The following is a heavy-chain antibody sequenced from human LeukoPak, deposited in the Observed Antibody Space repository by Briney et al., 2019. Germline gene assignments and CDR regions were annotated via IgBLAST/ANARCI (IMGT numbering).Heavy chain of an antibody. CDR1: GFTFSSYA. V-gene: IGHV3-23*01. CDR3: AGYCSSTSCYNYRYYYYMDV. Sequence: GGSLRLSCAASGFTFSSYAMSWVRQAPGKGLEWVSAISGSGGSTYYADSVKGRFTISRDNSKNTLYLQMNSLRAEDTAVYYCAGYCSSTSCYNYRYYYYMDVWGKGTTVTVSS. CDR2: ISGSGGST. D-gene: IGHD2-2*02. J-gene: IGHJ6*03.